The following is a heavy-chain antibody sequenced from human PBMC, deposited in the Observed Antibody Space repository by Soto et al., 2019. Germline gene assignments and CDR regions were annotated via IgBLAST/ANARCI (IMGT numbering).Heavy chain of an antibody. CDR3: ARVLRSVQPFDY. V-gene: IGHV4-61*01. D-gene: IGHD1-1*01. J-gene: IGHJ4*02. CDR2: IYYSGST. CDR1: GGSVSSGSYY. Sequence: SETLSLTCTVSGGSVSSGSYYWSWLRQPPGKGLEWIGYIYYSGSTNYNPSLKSRVTISVDTSKKQFSLKLSSVTAADTAVYYCARVLRSVQPFDYWGQGTLVTVSS.